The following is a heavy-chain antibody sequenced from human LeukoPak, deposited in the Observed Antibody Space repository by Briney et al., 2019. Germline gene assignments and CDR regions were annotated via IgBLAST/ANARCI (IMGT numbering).Heavy chain of an antibody. V-gene: IGHV1-69*13. D-gene: IGHD3-10*01. CDR3: ANYYGSAATLNPSNWFDP. Sequence: ASVKVSCKASGGTFSSYAISWVRQAPGQGLEWMGGIIPIFGTANYAQKFQGRVTITADESTSTAYMELSSLRSEDTAVYYCANYYGSAATLNPSNWFDPWGQGTLVTVSS. CDR1: GGTFSSYA. CDR2: IIPIFGTA. J-gene: IGHJ5*02.